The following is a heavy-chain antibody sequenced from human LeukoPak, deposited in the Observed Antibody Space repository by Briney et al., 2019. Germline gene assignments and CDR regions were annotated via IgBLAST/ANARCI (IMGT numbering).Heavy chain of an antibody. CDR1: GGSISSYY. CDR3: ACLVRFLGYYYMDV. Sequence: SETLSLTCTVSGGSISSYYWSWIRQPPGKGLEWIGYIYTSGSTNYNPSLKSRVTISVDTSKNQFSLKLSSVTAADTAVYYCACLVRFLGYYYMDVWGKGTTVTVSS. D-gene: IGHD3-3*01. CDR2: IYTSGST. V-gene: IGHV4-4*09. J-gene: IGHJ6*03.